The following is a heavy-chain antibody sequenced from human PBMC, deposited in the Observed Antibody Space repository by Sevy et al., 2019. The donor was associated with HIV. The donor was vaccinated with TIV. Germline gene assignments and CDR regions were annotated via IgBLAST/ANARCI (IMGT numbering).Heavy chain of an antibody. D-gene: IGHD1-26*01. CDR1: GFILNRFW. CDR3: ATYSGKYSFDAFDI. CDR2: IKQDGTEK. J-gene: IGHJ3*02. V-gene: IGHV3-7*03. Sequence: GGSLRLSCAASGFILNRFWMTWVRQGPGKGLEWVANIKQDGTEKYYVDSMKGRFIISRDNAKNSLFLQLNSLRVEDTAVYHCATYSGKYSFDAFDIWGQGTMVTVSS.